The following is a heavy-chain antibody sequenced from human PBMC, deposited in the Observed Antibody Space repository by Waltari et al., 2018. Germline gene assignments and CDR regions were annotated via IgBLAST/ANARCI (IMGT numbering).Heavy chain of an antibody. D-gene: IGHD3-9*01. V-gene: IGHV4-39*07. CDR2: IYYSGNT. CDR1: GGSIRSSSYY. CDR3: ARVVDYDILTGRMYYFDY. J-gene: IGHJ4*02. Sequence: QLQLQESGPGLVKPSETLSLTYTVSGGSIRSSSYYWGWSRQPPGKGLEWIGSIYYSGNTYYNPSLKSRVTISVDTSKNQFSLNLTSVTAADTAVYYCARVVDYDILTGRMYYFDYWGQGTLVTVSS.